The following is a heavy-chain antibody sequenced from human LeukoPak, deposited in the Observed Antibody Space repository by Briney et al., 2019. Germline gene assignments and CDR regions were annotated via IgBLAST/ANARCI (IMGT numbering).Heavy chain of an antibody. J-gene: IGHJ6*02. CDR3: APSSGYSSSGDTYYGMDV. V-gene: IGHV1-2*02. D-gene: IGHD6-13*01. CDR2: INPNSGGT. CDR1: GYTFTGYY. Sequence: ASVKVSCKASGYTFTGYYMHWVRQAPGQGLEWMGWINPNSGGTNYAQKFQGRVTMTRDTSISTAYMELSRLRSDDTAVCYCAPSSGYSSSGDTYYGMDVWGQGTTVTVSS.